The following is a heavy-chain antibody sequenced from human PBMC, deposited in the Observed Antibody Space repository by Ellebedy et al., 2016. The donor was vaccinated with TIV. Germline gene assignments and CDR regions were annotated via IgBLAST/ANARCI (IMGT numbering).Heavy chain of an antibody. V-gene: IGHV4-39*01. CDR2: IYYSGST. CDR3: ARHRDYYYGMDV. J-gene: IGHJ6*02. D-gene: IGHD3-10*01. Sequence: MPSETLSLTCTVSGGSISSSSYYWGWIRQPPGKGLEWIGSIYYSGSTYYNPSLKSRVTISVDTSKNQFSLKLSSVTAADTAVYYCARHRDYYYGMDVWGQGTTVTVSS. CDR1: GGSISSSSYY.